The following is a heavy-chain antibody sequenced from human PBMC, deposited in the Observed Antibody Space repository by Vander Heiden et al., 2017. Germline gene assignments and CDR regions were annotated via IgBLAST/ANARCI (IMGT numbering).Heavy chain of an antibody. D-gene: IGHD1-26*01. CDR2: INHSGST. Sequence: QLQLQQWGAGLLKPAETLSLTCAVSGGSFSGYYWSWLRQPPGKGLEWIGEINHSGSTNYNPSLKSRVTISVDTSKNQFSLKLSSVTAADTAVYYCARGSGGSYPYYFDYWGQGTLVTVSS. J-gene: IGHJ4*02. CDR3: ARGSGGSYPYYFDY. V-gene: IGHV4-34*01. CDR1: GGSFSGYY.